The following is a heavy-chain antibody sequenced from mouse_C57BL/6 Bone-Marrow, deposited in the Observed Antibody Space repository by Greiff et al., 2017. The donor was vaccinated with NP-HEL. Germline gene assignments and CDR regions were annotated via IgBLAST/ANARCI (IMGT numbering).Heavy chain of an antibody. CDR1: GFNIKDDY. CDR3: TTMVTCSYWYFDV. CDR2: IDPENGDT. D-gene: IGHD2-3*01. Sequence: EVQLQQSGAELVRPGASVKLSCTASGFNIKDDYMHWVKQRPEQGLEWIGWIDPENGDTEYASKFQGKATITADTSSNTAYLQLSSLTSEDTAVYYCTTMVTCSYWYFDVWGTGTTVTVSS. J-gene: IGHJ1*03. V-gene: IGHV14-4*01.